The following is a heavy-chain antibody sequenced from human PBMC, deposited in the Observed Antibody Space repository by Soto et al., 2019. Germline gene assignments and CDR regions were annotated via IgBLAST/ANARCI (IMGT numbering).Heavy chain of an antibody. CDR1: GYSFTSYG. CDR3: ATVYGSGSSGDAFDI. CDR2: ISAYNGNT. V-gene: IGHV1-18*01. J-gene: IGHJ3*02. Sequence: QVQLVQSGAEVKKPGASVKLSCKASGYSFTSYGISWVRQAPGQGLEWMGWISAYNGNTNYAQKLQGRVTMTTDTSTSTAYMELRSLRSDDTAVYYCATVYGSGSSGDAFDIWGQGTMVTVSS. D-gene: IGHD3-10*01.